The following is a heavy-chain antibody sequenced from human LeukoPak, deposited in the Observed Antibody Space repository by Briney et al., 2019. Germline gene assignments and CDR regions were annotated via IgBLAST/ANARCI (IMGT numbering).Heavy chain of an antibody. CDR2: INPNSGGT. Sequence: GASVKVSCKASGYTFTCYYMHWVRQAPGQGLEWMGRINPNSGGTNYAQKFQGRVTMTRDTSISTAYLELSRLRSDDTAVYYCARGDIGYCSGGSCYSLYYYYMDVWGKGTTVTVSS. V-gene: IGHV1-2*06. CDR3: ARGDIGYCSGGSCYSLYYYYMDV. D-gene: IGHD2-15*01. CDR1: GYTFTCYY. J-gene: IGHJ6*03.